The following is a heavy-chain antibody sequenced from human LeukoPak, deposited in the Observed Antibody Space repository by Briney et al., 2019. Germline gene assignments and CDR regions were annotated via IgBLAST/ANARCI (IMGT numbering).Heavy chain of an antibody. CDR1: GFNFSSYG. J-gene: IGHJ4*02. Sequence: GGSLRLSCAASGFNFSSYGMHWVRRAPGKGLEWVAFIRYDGSNKYYADSVKGRFTISRDNSKNTLYLQMNSLRAEDTAVYYCAKGTVTVPAVVDYWGQGTLVTVSS. CDR2: IRYDGSNK. CDR3: AKGTVTVPAVVDY. D-gene: IGHD2-2*01. V-gene: IGHV3-30*02.